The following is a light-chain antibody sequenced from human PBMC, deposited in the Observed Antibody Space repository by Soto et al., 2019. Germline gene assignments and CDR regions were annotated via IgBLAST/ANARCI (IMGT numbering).Light chain of an antibody. V-gene: IGKV3-20*01. CDR1: QGVSSSY. Sequence: EIVLTQSPAALYLSPGERATLSCRASQGVSSSYLAWYQQNPGQAPRILIYGASRRSTGIPDRFSGSGSGTDFTLTISRLEHEEVAVYYCQQYGSSFTFGPGTKVDIK. CDR2: GAS. J-gene: IGKJ3*01. CDR3: QQYGSSFT.